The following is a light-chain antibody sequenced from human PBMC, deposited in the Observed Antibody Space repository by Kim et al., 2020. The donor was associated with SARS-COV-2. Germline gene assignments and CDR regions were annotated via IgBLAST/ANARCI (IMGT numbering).Light chain of an antibody. V-gene: IGLV2-11*01. Sequence: GQSVTISCTGTSSDVGGYNYVSWYQQHPGKAPKLMIYDVSKRPSEVPDRFSGSKSGNTASLTISGLHAEDEADYYCCSYADTYTYVFVSGTKVTVL. CDR2: DVS. J-gene: IGLJ1*01. CDR3: CSYADTYTYV. CDR1: SSDVGGYNY.